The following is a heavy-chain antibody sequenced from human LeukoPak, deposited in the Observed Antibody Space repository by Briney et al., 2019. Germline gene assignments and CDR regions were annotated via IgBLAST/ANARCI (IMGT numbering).Heavy chain of an antibody. V-gene: IGHV4-39*07. D-gene: IGHD6-13*01. CDR1: GGSISSSSYY. Sequence: PSETLSLTCTVSGGSISSSSYYWGWIRQPPGKGLEWIGSIYYSGSTYHNPSLKSRVTISVDTSKNQFSLKLSSVTAADTAVYYCARDSGYSSSWEFDYWGQGTLVTVSS. CDR2: IYYSGST. J-gene: IGHJ4*02. CDR3: ARDSGYSSSWEFDY.